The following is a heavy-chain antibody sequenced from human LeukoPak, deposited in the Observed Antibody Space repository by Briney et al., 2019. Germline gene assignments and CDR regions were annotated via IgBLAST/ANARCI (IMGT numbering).Heavy chain of an antibody. CDR1: GFTFGGCG. D-gene: IGHD3-3*01. Sequence: GGSLRLSCAASGFTFGGCGMYWVRQAPGKGLEWVAFIRYDGSNKYYKESVRGRFTISRDNSKNTLFLQMDSLRAEDTGIYYCATWAATILGTDCWGQGTLVTVSS. CDR2: IRYDGSNK. V-gene: IGHV3-30*02. J-gene: IGHJ4*02. CDR3: ATWAATILGTDC.